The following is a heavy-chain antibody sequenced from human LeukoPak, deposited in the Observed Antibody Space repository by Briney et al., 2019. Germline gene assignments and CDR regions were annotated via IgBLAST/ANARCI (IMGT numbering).Heavy chain of an antibody. V-gene: IGHV3-23*01. D-gene: IGHD1-26*01. CDR3: AEAGIVGRTFRIDF. J-gene: IGHJ4*02. Sequence: QAGGSLRLSCAASRFTFRSYAMSWVRQAPGKGLEWVSSISDSGDDTYYADSVQGRFTISRDNAKNTLYLQMNSLRVEDTAIYYCAEAGIVGRTFRIDFWGQGTLVTVSS. CDR2: ISDSGDDT. CDR1: RFTFRSYA.